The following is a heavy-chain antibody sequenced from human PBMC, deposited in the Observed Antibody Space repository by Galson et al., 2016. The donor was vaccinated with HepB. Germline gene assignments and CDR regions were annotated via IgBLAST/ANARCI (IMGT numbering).Heavy chain of an antibody. CDR3: AREMHVAAAAAFDF. Sequence: SLRLSCAASEFTFSTHGMHWVRQAPGKGLERVALIWHDGSNKYYADSVKGRFTISRDNPKNTLYLQMNSLKVEDTAVYYCAREMHVAAAAAFDFWGRGTLVTVSS. CDR2: IWHDGSNK. V-gene: IGHV3-33*01. CDR1: EFTFSTHG. J-gene: IGHJ4*02. D-gene: IGHD6-13*01.